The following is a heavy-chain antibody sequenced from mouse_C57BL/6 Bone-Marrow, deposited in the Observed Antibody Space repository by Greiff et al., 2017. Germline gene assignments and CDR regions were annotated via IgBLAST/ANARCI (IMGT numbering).Heavy chain of an antibody. CDR2: INPNNGGT. Sequence: EVQLQQSGPELVKPGASVKISCKASGYTFTDYYMNWVKQSHGKSLEWIGDINPNNGGTSYNQKLKGKATLTIDKSSSTAYMELRSLTPEDSAVYDCARDYYGSSWYFDYWGQGTILTVSS. CDR1: GYTFTDYY. V-gene: IGHV1-26*01. J-gene: IGHJ2*01. CDR3: ARDYYGSSWYFDY. D-gene: IGHD1-1*01.